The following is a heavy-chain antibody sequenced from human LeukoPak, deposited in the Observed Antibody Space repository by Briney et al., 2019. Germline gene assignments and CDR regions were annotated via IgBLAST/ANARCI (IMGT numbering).Heavy chain of an antibody. CDR1: GYTFTGYY. CDR2: INPNSGGT. J-gene: IGHJ4*02. Sequence: ASVKVSCKASGYTFTGYYMHWVRQAPGQGLEWMGWINPNSGGTNYAQKFQGRVTMTRDTSISTAYMELSRLRSDDTAVYYCASPTYTSSSRYFFDYWGQGTLVTVSS. D-gene: IGHD6-13*01. V-gene: IGHV1-2*02. CDR3: ASPTYTSSSRYFFDY.